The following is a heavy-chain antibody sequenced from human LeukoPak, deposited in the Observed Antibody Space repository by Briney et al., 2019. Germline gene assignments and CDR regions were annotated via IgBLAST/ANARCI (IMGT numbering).Heavy chain of an antibody. CDR3: ARVEDILTGYPDY. Sequence: GGSLRLSCAASGFSFSNFWMTWVRQAPGKGLEWVANIRQDGNERFYVDSVKGRFTISRDNSKNTLYLQMNSLRAEDTAVYYCARVEDILTGYPDYWGQGTLVTVSS. D-gene: IGHD3-9*01. CDR1: GFSFSNFW. CDR2: IRQDGNER. J-gene: IGHJ4*02. V-gene: IGHV3-7*01.